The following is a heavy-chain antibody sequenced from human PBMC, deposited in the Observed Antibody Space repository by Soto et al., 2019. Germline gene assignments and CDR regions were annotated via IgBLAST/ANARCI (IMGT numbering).Heavy chain of an antibody. J-gene: IGHJ4*02. D-gene: IGHD1-1*01. Sequence: SETLSLTCTVSGGSISSYYWSWIRQPPGKGLEWIGYIYYSGSTNYNPSLKSRVTISVDTPKNQFSLKMSSVTAADTAVYYCARLATRYYFDYWGRGTLVTVSS. CDR3: ARLATRYYFDY. CDR1: GGSISSYY. V-gene: IGHV4-59*01. CDR2: IYYSGST.